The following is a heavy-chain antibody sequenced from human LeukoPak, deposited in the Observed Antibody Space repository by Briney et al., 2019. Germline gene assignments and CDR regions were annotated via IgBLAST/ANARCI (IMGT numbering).Heavy chain of an antibody. Sequence: EASVKVSCKASGYTFTSYGISWVRQAPGQGLEWMGWISAYNGNTNYAQKLQGRVTMTTDTSPSTAHLELRSRRCDVSAVYYCARDLSMVRGVIGTLFDYWGQGTLVTVSS. CDR1: GYTFTSYG. CDR3: ARDLSMVRGVIGTLFDY. J-gene: IGHJ4*02. CDR2: ISAYNGNT. V-gene: IGHV1-18*01. D-gene: IGHD3-10*01.